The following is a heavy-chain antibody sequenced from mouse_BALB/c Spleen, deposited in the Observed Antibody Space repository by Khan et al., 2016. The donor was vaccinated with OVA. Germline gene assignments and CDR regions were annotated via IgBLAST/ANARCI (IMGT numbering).Heavy chain of an antibody. Sequence: VKLMESGPGLVAPSQSLSITCTVSGFSLSRYNIHWVRQPPGKGLEWLGMIWGGGGTDYNSTLKSRLSISKDNTKSQVFLKMNSLQTDDSAMYYCARAYYRYDGDYAMDYWGQGTSVTVSS. D-gene: IGHD2-14*01. J-gene: IGHJ4*01. V-gene: IGHV2-6-4*01. CDR2: IWGGGGT. CDR1: GFSLSRYN. CDR3: ARAYYRYDGDYAMDY.